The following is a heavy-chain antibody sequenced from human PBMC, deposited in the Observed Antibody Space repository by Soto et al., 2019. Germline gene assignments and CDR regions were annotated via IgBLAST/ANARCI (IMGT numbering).Heavy chain of an antibody. V-gene: IGHV4-59*01. CDR2: IYYSGST. CDR3: ARANYYDSSGYYHSYYYYYGMDV. Sequence: PSETLSLTCTVSGGSISSYYWSWVRQPPGKGLEWIGYIYYSGSTNYNPSLKSRVTISVDTSKNQFSLKLSSVTAADTAVYYCARANYYDSSGYYHSYYYYYGMDVWGQGTTVTSP. J-gene: IGHJ6*02. CDR1: GGSISSYY. D-gene: IGHD3-22*01.